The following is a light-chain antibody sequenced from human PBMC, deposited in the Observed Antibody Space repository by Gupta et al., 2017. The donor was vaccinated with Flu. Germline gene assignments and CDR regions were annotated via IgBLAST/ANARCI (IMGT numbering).Light chain of an antibody. Sequence: QSVLTPPPSVSAAPGLKVTISCSGSSSDIGNNYVSWYQQLPGTAPKLLIYENNKRPSGIRDRFSGSKSGTSATLGITGLQTEDEAHYYCGTWDSSLSAGVFGGGTKLTVL. CDR3: GTWDSSLSAGV. CDR1: SSDIGNNY. V-gene: IGLV1-51*02. CDR2: ENN. J-gene: IGLJ3*02.